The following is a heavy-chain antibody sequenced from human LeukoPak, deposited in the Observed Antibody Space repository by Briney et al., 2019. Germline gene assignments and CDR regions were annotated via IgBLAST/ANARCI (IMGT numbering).Heavy chain of an antibody. J-gene: IGHJ6*02. CDR3: ARGVGELLYYYYGMDV. CDR2: MNPNNGNT. CDR1: GYTFTSYD. D-gene: IGHD3-10*01. V-gene: IGHV1-8*01. Sequence: ASVKVSCKASGYTFTSYDINWVRQATGQGLEWMGWMNPNNGNTGYAQKFQGRVTMTRNTSISTAYMELSSLRSEDTAVYYCARGVGELLYYYYGMDVWGQGTTVTVSS.